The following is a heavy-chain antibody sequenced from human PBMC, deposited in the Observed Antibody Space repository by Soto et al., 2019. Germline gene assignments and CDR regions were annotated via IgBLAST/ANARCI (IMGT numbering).Heavy chain of an antibody. CDR2: IPYDGSNK. CDR1: GSTISSYA. V-gene: IGHV3-30-3*01. Sequence: GGSLRLSCAVSGSTISSYAMHWVRQAPGKGLEWVAFIPYDGSNKYYADSVTGRFTISRDNSKNTVYLQMNSLRAEDTAVYYCARGDGHTYGTFFDYWGQGTLVTVSS. D-gene: IGHD5-18*01. CDR3: ARGDGHTYGTFFDY. J-gene: IGHJ4*02.